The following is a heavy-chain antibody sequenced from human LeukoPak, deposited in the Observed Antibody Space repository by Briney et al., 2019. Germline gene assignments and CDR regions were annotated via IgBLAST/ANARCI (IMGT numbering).Heavy chain of an antibody. D-gene: IGHD3-10*01. CDR1: GDSVSSNSAA. Sequence: SQTLSLTCAISGDSVSSNSAAWNRIRQSPSRGLEWLGRTYYRSKWYNDYAVSVKSRITINPDTSKNQFSLQLSSVTPEDTAVYYCARELDEDLVRPRGGFDYWGQGTLVTVSS. V-gene: IGHV6-1*01. CDR3: ARELDEDLVRPRGGFDY. J-gene: IGHJ4*02. CDR2: TYYRSKWYN.